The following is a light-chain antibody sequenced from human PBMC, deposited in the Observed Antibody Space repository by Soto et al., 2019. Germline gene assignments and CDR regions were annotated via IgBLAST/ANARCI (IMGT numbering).Light chain of an antibody. J-gene: IGLJ3*02. CDR1: SSDVGGYHY. Sequence: QSALTQPASVSVSPGQSITISCTGTSSDVGGYHYVSWYQQHPGKAPKLMIYEVSNRPSGVSNRFSGSKSGNTASLTISGLQAEDEADYYCSSYTSSSTLEVFGGGTKLTVL. V-gene: IGLV2-14*01. CDR2: EVS. CDR3: SSYTSSSTLEV.